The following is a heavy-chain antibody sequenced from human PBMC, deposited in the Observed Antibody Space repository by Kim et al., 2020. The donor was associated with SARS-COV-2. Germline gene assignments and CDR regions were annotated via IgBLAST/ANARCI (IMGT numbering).Heavy chain of an antibody. CDR3: AHHQLSGYSSGWYIDY. J-gene: IGHJ4*02. D-gene: IGHD6-19*01. Sequence: SGPTLVKPTQTLTLTCTFSGFSLSTSGVGVGWIRQPPGKALEWLALIYWNDDKRYSPSLKSRLTITKDTSKNQVVLTMTNMDPVDTATYYCAHHQLSGYSSGWYIDYWGQGTLVTVSS. CDR1: GFSLSTSGVG. V-gene: IGHV2-5*01. CDR2: IYWNDDK.